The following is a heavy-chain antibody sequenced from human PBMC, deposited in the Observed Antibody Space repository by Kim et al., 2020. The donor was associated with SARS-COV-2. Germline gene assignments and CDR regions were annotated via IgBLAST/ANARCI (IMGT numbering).Heavy chain of an antibody. Sequence: ASVKVSCKASGYTFTSYGISWVRQAPGQGLEWMGWISAYNGNTNYAQKLQGRVTMTTDTSTSTAYMELRSLRSDDTAVYYCARASNYYDSSGPVDYWGQGTLVTVSS. V-gene: IGHV1-18*04. D-gene: IGHD3-22*01. CDR3: ARASNYYDSSGPVDY. J-gene: IGHJ4*02. CDR2: ISAYNGNT. CDR1: GYTFTSYG.